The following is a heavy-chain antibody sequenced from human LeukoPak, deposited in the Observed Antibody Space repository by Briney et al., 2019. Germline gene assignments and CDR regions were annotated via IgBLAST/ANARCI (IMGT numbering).Heavy chain of an antibody. CDR3: AKAPGGYTSTWYPSGYFDL. Sequence: GGSLRLSCAASGFTFSSYAVSWVRQAPGKGLEWVSSISGSGGSTYYADSVKGRFTISRDNSKNTLYLQMNSLRAEDTAVYYCAKAPGGYTSTWYPSGYFDLWGRGTLVTVSS. CDR2: ISGSGGST. D-gene: IGHD6-13*01. J-gene: IGHJ2*01. CDR1: GFTFSSYA. V-gene: IGHV3-23*01.